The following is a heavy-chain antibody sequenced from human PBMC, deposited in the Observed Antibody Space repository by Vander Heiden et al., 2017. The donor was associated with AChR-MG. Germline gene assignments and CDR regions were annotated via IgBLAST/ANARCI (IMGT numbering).Heavy chain of an antibody. V-gene: IGHV1-24*01. CDR1: GYTLTEFS. CDR3: ATSQYYDILTGFYKFDY. D-gene: IGHD3-9*01. J-gene: IGHJ4*02. CDR2: FDPEDGET. Sequence: QVQLVQSGAEVKKPGASVKVSCKVSGYTLTEFSMHWVRQAPGKGLEWMGGFDPEDGETIYAQKFQGRVTMTEDTSTDTAYMELSSLRSEDTAVYYCATSQYYDILTGFYKFDYWGQGTLVTVSS.